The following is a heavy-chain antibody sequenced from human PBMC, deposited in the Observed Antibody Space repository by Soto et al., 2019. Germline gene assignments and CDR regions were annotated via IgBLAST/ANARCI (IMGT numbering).Heavy chain of an antibody. Sequence: ASVKVSCKASGYTFTGHYIHCVRQAPEQGPEWMGEIGPESGATRYAQKFQGRVTMTRDMSITTVYMELNNLSPDDTAVYYCGRGRSGQIVVFYWGQGTPVTVSS. J-gene: IGHJ4*02. CDR2: IGPESGAT. V-gene: IGHV1-2*02. CDR1: GYTFTGHY. D-gene: IGHD5-12*01. CDR3: GRGRSGQIVVFY.